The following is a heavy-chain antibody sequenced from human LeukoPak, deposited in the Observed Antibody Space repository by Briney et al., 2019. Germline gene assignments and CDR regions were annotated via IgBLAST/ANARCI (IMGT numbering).Heavy chain of an antibody. CDR1: AYTFTGYY. CDR2: IDPNNGDT. Sequence: ASVKVTCKSSAYTFTGYYLHWLRQPPAQGLQWVGLIDPNNGDTEYVRNLHGMVSMTRNRTINTAYMELGRLTTDNTAVYYGKRRTRNGLDDIDVWGKGTTVTVSS. V-gene: IGHV1-2*02. D-gene: IGHD1-14*01. J-gene: IGHJ6*04. CDR3: KRRTRNGLDDIDV.